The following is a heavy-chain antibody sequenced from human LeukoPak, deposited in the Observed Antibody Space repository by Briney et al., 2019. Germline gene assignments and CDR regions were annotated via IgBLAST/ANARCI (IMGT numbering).Heavy chain of an antibody. Sequence: SSETLSLTCAVYGGSFSGYYWSWIRQPPGKGLEWIGEINHSGSTNYNPSLKSRVTISVDTSKNQFSLKLSSVTAADTAVYYCARHIPYYYGSGSYNDYWGQGTLVTVSS. D-gene: IGHD3-10*01. CDR2: INHSGST. CDR3: ARHIPYYYGSGSYNDY. CDR1: GGSFSGYY. V-gene: IGHV4-34*01. J-gene: IGHJ4*02.